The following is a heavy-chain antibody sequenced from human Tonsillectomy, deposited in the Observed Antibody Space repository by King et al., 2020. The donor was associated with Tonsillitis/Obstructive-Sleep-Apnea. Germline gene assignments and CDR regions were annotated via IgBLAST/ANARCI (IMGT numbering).Heavy chain of an antibody. CDR1: GFTFSSYW. V-gene: IGHV3-74*01. J-gene: IGHJ6*02. CDR3: TRDFLSQEN. CDR2: INTNGKTK. Sequence: VQLVESGGGLVQPGGSLRLSCAASGFTFSSYWMDWVRQAPGKGLMWVSRINTNGKTKSNADPVKGEFTISKKNAKNTVYLQMNSLRGEDTAVYYCTRDFLSQENWGQGTTVTVSS.